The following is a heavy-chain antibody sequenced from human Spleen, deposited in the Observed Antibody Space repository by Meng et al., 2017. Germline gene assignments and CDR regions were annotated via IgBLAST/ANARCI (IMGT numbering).Heavy chain of an antibody. V-gene: IGHV4-34*01. Sequence: YYWSWIRQPPGKGLEWIGEINHSGXTNYNPSLKSRVTISVDTSKNQFSLNLSSVTAADTAVYYCARVQSCPVSGGSCYPDYWGQGTLVTVSS. J-gene: IGHJ4*02. CDR1: YY. D-gene: IGHD2-15*01. CDR3: ARVQSCPVSGGSCYPDY. CDR2: INHSGXT.